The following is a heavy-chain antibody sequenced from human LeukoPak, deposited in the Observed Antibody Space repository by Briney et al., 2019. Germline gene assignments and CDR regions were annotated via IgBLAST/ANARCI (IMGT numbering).Heavy chain of an antibody. CDR1: GGSFSGYY. V-gene: IGHV4-34*01. D-gene: IGHD3-22*01. CDR3: ARRAITYYYDSSGYYSPNFDY. CDR2: INHSGST. J-gene: IGHJ4*02. Sequence: SETLSLTCAVYGGSFSGYYWSWIRQPPGKGLEWIGEINHSGSTNYNPSLKSRVTISVDTSKNQFSLKLSSVTAADTAVYYCARRAITYYYDSSGYYSPNFDYWGQGTLVTVSS.